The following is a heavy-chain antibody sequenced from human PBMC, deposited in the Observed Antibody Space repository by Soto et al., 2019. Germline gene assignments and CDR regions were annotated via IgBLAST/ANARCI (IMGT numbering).Heavy chain of an antibody. CDR3: AGGPWGGFLGGPLPW. V-gene: IGHV1-46*03. J-gene: IGHJ4*02. Sequence: GASVKVSCKASGYTFTSYYMHWVRQAPGQGLEWMGIINPSGGSTSYAQKFQGRVTMTRDTSTSTVYMELSSLRSEDTAEYYCAGGPWGGFLGGPLPWWGQETLSTV. D-gene: IGHD3-16*01. CDR1: GYTFTSYY. CDR2: INPSGGST.